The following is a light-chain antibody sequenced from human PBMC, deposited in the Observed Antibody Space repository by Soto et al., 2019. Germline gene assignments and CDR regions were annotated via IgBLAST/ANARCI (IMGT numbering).Light chain of an antibody. CDR3: QHYNKGFQLT. CDR2: GAS. Sequence: EILMTQSPGSLSVYPGERATLSCRASQSVDTNLGWYQQKPGQAPRLLIYGASTRAKGIPARFSGSGSGTEFTLTISSLQSEDFAVYYCQHYNKGFQLTFGGGTKVDIK. J-gene: IGKJ4*01. V-gene: IGKV3-15*01. CDR1: QSVDTN.